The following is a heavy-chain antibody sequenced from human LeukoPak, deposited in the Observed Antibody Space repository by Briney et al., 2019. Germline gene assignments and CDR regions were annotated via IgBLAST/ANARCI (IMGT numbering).Heavy chain of an antibody. Sequence: SETLSLTCAVYGGSFSGYYWSWIRQPPGKGLEWIGEINHSGSTNYNPSLKSRVTISVDTSKNQFSLKLSSVTAADTAVYYCARGLPRYSSSWYVDYWGKGTLVTVSS. J-gene: IGHJ4*02. D-gene: IGHD6-13*01. CDR1: GGSFSGYY. CDR3: ARGLPRYSSSWYVDY. V-gene: IGHV4-34*01. CDR2: INHSGST.